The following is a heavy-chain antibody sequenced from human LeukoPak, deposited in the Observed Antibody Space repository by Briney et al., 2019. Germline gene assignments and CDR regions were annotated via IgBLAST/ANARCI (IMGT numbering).Heavy chain of an antibody. Sequence: ASVKVSCKASGYTFTSYGISWVRQAPGQGLEWMGWISAYNGNTNYAQKLQGRVTMNTDTSTSTAYMELRSLRSDDTAVYYCAREDGSGSAEYFQHWGQGALVTVSS. V-gene: IGHV1-18*01. CDR3: AREDGSGSAEYFQH. CDR1: GYTFTSYG. J-gene: IGHJ1*01. D-gene: IGHD6-19*01. CDR2: ISAYNGNT.